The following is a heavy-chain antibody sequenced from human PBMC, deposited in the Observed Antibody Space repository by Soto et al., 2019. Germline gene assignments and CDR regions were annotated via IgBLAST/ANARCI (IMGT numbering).Heavy chain of an antibody. Sequence: VGSLRLSCAASGFTFSSYWMSWVRQAPGKGLEWVANIKQDGSEKYYVDSVKGRFTISRDNAKNSLYLQMNSLGAEDTAVYYCARDPSGYYFDYWGQGTLVTVSS. J-gene: IGHJ4*02. CDR3: ARDPSGYYFDY. V-gene: IGHV3-7*03. CDR2: IKQDGSEK. CDR1: GFTFSSYW. D-gene: IGHD3-22*01.